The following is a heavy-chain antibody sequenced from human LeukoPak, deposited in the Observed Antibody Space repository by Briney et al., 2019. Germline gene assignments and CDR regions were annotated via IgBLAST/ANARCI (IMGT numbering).Heavy chain of an antibody. V-gene: IGHV3-23*01. D-gene: IGHD3-10*01. Sequence: GGSLRLSCAASGFTFSSYAMSWVPQAPGKGLEWVSAISGSGGSTYYADSAKGRFTISRDNSKNTLYLQMNSLRAEDTAVYYCAKQKRTVVPPLWGLWGRGTLVTVSS. CDR3: AKQKRTVVPPLWGL. CDR2: ISGSGGST. J-gene: IGHJ2*01. CDR1: GFTFSSYA.